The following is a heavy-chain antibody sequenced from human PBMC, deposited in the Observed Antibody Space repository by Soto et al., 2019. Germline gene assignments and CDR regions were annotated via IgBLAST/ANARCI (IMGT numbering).Heavy chain of an antibody. J-gene: IGHJ4*02. D-gene: IGHD1-26*01. CDR3: AREYGRATAYFDY. V-gene: IGHV4-61*01. CDR1: GGSVSSGSYY. Sequence: LCGGSVSSGSYYWSWIRQPPGKGLEWTGYIYYSGSTNYNPSLKSRVTISVDTSKNQFSLKLSSVTAADTAVYYCAREYGRATAYFDYWGQGTLVTVSS. CDR2: IYYSGST.